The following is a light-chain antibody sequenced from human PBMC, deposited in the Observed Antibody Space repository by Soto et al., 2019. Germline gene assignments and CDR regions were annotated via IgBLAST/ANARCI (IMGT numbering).Light chain of an antibody. CDR3: QQYDGSPPWT. V-gene: IGKV3-20*01. CDR2: GAS. CDR1: QSVSSTS. Sequence: EIVLTQSPGTLSFSPGERATLSCRASQSVSSTSLAWYQQKPGQAPRLLIYGASNRATGIPDRFSGSGSGTDFTLTISRLEPEDLAVYYCQQYDGSPPWTFGLGTKVDIK. J-gene: IGKJ1*01.